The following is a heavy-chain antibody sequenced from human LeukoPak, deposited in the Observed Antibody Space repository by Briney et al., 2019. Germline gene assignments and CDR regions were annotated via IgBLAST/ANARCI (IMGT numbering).Heavy chain of an antibody. CDR2: IYYSGST. D-gene: IGHD2-2*02. V-gene: IGHV4-59*01. CDR3: ARNSDRLLYDTFDY. Sequence: SETLSLTCTVSGGSISSYYWSWIRQPPGKGLEWIGYIYYSGSTNYNPSLKSRVTISVDTSKNQFSLKLSSVTAADTAAYYCARNSDRLLYDTFDYWGQGTLVTVSS. J-gene: IGHJ4*02. CDR1: GGSISSYY.